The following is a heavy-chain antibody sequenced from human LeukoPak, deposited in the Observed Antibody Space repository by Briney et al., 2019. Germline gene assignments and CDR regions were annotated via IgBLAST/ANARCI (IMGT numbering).Heavy chain of an antibody. D-gene: IGHD6-19*01. J-gene: IGHJ3*02. Sequence: GGSLRLSCAASGFTFSSYEMNWVRQAPGKGLEWVSYISSSGSTIYYADSVKGRFTISRDNAKNSLYLQMNSLRAEDTAVYYCASKSSGWYDDAFDIWGQGTMVTVSS. V-gene: IGHV3-48*03. CDR2: ISSSGSTI. CDR3: ASKSSGWYDDAFDI. CDR1: GFTFSSYE.